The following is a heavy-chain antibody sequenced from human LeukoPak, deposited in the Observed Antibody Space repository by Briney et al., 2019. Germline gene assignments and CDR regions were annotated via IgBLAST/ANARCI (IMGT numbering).Heavy chain of an antibody. CDR2: VYYSGVP. Sequence: PSETLSLTCCVSGGSTGSDYWGWIRQPPGKGLEWIAYVYYSGVPSSNPSRKSRVANSIDTSKTQFSLNLTSMTAADTAVYYCARLSLPSSGGSCYRGAFDSWGQGTLVTVSS. CDR1: GGSTGSDY. CDR3: ARLSLPSSGGSCYRGAFDS. D-gene: IGHD2-15*01. J-gene: IGHJ4*02. V-gene: IGHV4-59*08.